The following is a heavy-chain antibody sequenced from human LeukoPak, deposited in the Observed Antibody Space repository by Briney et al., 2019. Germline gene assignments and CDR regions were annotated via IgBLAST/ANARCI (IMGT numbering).Heavy chain of an antibody. CDR2: ISGSAGTT. D-gene: IGHD6-13*01. CDR1: GFTFSSYA. V-gene: IGHV3-23*01. J-gene: IGHJ6*03. CDR3: AKDATPALGTVYMDV. Sequence: PGGSLRLSCAASGFTFSSYAMSWVRQAPGKGLEWVSVISGSAGTTYYADSVKGRFTISRDDSKNTLYLQMNSLRAEDTAVYYCAKDATPALGTVYMDVWGKGTTVTISS.